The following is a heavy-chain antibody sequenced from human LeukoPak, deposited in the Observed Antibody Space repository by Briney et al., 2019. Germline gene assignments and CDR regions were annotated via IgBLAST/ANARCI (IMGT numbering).Heavy chain of an antibody. CDR1: GYSFTSYD. CDR3: ASAATPNDY. Sequence: ASVKVSCKASGYSFTSYDINWVRQATGQGLEWMGWINTNTGNPTYAQGFTGRFVFSLDTSVSTAYLQISSLKAEDTAVYYCASAATPNDYWGQGTLVTVSS. J-gene: IGHJ4*02. CDR2: INTNTGNP. D-gene: IGHD2-15*01. V-gene: IGHV7-4-1*02.